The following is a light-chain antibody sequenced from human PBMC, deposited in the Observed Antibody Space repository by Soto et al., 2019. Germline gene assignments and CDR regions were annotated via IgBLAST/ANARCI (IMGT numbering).Light chain of an antibody. V-gene: IGKV2-28*01. CDR1: QSLLHSNGYNY. J-gene: IGKJ4*01. Sequence: DNVMTQSPLSLPVTPGEPASISCRSSQSLLHSNGYNYLDWYLQKPGQSRQLLIYLGSNRASGVPDRFSGSGSGTDFTLKISRVEAEDVGVYYCMQALQTRLTFGGGTKVEIK. CDR2: LGS. CDR3: MQALQTRLT.